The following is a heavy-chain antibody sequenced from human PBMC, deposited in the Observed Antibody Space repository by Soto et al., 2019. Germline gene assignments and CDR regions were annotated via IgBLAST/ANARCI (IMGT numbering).Heavy chain of an antibody. D-gene: IGHD6-19*01. Sequence: EVQLVESGGNLVQPGGSLRLSCAASGFRFSIYSMNWVRQAPGKGLEWSAYITSDTKTIKYADSVKGRFTISRDNGKNSVYLQMNSLRDEDTAVYYCARSVEGHFDYWGQVTVVTVSA. CDR2: ITSDTKTI. V-gene: IGHV3-48*02. J-gene: IGHJ4*02. CDR3: ARSVEGHFDY. CDR1: GFRFSIYS.